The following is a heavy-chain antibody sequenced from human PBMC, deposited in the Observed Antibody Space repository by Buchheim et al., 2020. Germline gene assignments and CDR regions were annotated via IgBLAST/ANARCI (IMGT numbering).Heavy chain of an antibody. D-gene: IGHD2/OR15-2a*01. Sequence: QVQLQQWGAGLLKPSETPSLTCAIYGGSSSGFFWSWIRQPPGKGPEWIGEINDNGFTNFNPSLKSRVSISLDTSKKQFSLKVNSVTAADSALYYCARGRNYLVKVPGDRGPTFDFWGQGIL. V-gene: IGHV4-34*02. CDR1: GGSSSGFF. CDR2: INDNGFT. J-gene: IGHJ4*03. CDR3: ARGRNYLVKVPGDRGPTFDF.